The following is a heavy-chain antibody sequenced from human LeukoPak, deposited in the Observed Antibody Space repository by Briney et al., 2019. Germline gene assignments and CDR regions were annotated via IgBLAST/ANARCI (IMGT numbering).Heavy chain of an antibody. CDR1: GFTLTYNG. D-gene: IGHD5-24*01. CDR2: ISPNGVIT. V-gene: IGHV3-23*01. Sequence: GGSLRLSCAASGFTLTYNGMNWVRQAPGKGLEWVSGISPNGVITYYADSVKGRFTISRDNSKGTVSLQMNSLRPEDTAVYYCAKDDAWLQYGDWGRGTLVTVSS. J-gene: IGHJ4*02. CDR3: AKDDAWLQYGD.